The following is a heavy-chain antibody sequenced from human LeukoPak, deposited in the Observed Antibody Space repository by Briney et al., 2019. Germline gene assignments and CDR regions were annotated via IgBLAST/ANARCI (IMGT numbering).Heavy chain of an antibody. CDR1: GFTFSTYG. V-gene: IGHV3-30*02. D-gene: IGHD3-22*01. CDR2: IRPDGTEK. CDR3: AKDGDTGGYSYFDY. J-gene: IGHJ4*02. Sequence: PGGSLRLSCGASGFTFSTYGMHWVRQAPGKGLEWVAFIRPDGTEKYYVDSVKGRFTISRDNSKNTLYLQMNSLRPEDTALYFCAKDGDTGGYSYFDYWGQGTLVTVSS.